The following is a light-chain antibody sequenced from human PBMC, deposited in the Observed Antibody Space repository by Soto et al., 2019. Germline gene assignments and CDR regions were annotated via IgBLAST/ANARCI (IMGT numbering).Light chain of an antibody. CDR1: QNFGGRS. CDR3: QQYAGSPET. CDR2: DTS. V-gene: IGKV3-20*01. Sequence: IGLTQSPGTLSLSPGDKATLSCRASQNFGGRSLAWFQQKPGQPPKLLIYDTSTRAAGSPDRFSGTGSGTDFTLTINRLEPEDFAVYYCQQYAGSPETFGQGTKVDIK. J-gene: IGKJ1*01.